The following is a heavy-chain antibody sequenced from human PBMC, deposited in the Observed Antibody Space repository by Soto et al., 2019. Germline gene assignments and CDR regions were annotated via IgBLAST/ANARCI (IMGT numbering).Heavy chain of an antibody. D-gene: IGHD3-22*01. Sequence: APVKVSCKASGGTFSSYAISWVRQAPGQGLEWMGGIIPIFGTANYAQKFQGRVTITADESTSTAYMELSSLRSEDTAVYYCASNYYDSSGYPGGFDYWGQGTLVTVSS. V-gene: IGHV1-69*13. J-gene: IGHJ4*02. CDR3: ASNYYDSSGYPGGFDY. CDR1: GGTFSSYA. CDR2: IIPIFGTA.